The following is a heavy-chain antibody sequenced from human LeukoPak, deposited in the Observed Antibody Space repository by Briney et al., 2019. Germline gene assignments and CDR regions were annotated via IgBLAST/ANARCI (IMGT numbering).Heavy chain of an antibody. Sequence: PSETLSLTCTVSGGSISSGGYYWGWIRQHPGKGLEWIGYIYYSGSTYYNPSLKSRVTISVDTSKNQFSLKLSSVTAADTAVYYCARGPYGSGSYYLHNYYYYYGMDVWGQGTTVTVSS. CDR2: IYYSGST. D-gene: IGHD3-10*01. CDR1: GGSISSGGYY. V-gene: IGHV4-31*03. CDR3: ARGPYGSGSYYLHNYYYYYGMDV. J-gene: IGHJ6*02.